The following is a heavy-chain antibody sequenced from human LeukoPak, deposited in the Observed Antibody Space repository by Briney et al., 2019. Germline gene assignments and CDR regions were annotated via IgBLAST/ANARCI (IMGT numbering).Heavy chain of an antibody. D-gene: IGHD2-15*01. J-gene: IGHJ4*02. Sequence: PGGSLRLSCAASGFTFSGYWMSWVRQAPGKGLEWVANIKQDGSEKYYVDSVKGRFTISRDNAKNSLYLQMNSLRAEDTAVYYCARGTCSGGSCYWAFDYWGQGTLVTVSS. CDR2: IKQDGSEK. V-gene: IGHV3-7*05. CDR1: GFTFSGYW. CDR3: ARGTCSGGSCYWAFDY.